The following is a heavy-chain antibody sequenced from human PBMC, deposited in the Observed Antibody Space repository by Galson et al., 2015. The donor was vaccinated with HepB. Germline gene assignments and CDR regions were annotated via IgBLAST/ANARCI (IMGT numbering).Heavy chain of an antibody. V-gene: IGHV1-18*01. D-gene: IGHD5-12*01. J-gene: IGHJ3*02. CDR1: GYTFTRYG. CDR3: ARGSGSDFNAFHI. Sequence: SVKVSCKASGYTFTRYGVTWVRQAPGQGLEWMGWISTKNGHTNYLQKLQGRVTMTTDTSTSTAYMELRRLRSGDTAVYYCARGSGSDFNAFHIWGQGTMVTVAS. CDR2: ISTKNGHT.